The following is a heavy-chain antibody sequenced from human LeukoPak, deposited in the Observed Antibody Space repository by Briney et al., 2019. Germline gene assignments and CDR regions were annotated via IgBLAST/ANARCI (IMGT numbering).Heavy chain of an antibody. V-gene: IGHV3-30*04. J-gene: IGHJ6*03. CDR2: LSYDGCYQ. D-gene: IGHD5/OR15-5a*01. CDR3: AKDWCSTIVCSVPSAYMDV. Sequence: GGSLRLSCEPSGFNYSSYPMHWVRQAPGKGLKWVALLSYDGCYQYYADSVKGRFTISRDISKNTLYLQMNSLRPEDTAVYYCAKDWCSTIVCSVPSAYMDVWGKGTSVTVSS. CDR1: GFNYSSYP.